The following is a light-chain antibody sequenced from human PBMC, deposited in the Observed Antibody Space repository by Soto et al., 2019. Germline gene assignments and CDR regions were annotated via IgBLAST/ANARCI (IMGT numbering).Light chain of an antibody. CDR2: EVS. CDR1: SSDVGTYSY. J-gene: IGLJ1*01. CDR3: SSYTTSSTPSYV. Sequence: QSALTQPASVSGSPGQSITISCTGTSSDVGTYSYVSWYQHHPGKAPKLLIYEVSNRPSGVSSRFSGSNSDNTASLTISGLLADDEADYYCSSYTTSSTPSYVFGTGTKVTVL. V-gene: IGLV2-14*01.